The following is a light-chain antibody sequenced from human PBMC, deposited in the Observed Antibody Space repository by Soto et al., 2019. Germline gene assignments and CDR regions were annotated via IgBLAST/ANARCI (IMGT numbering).Light chain of an antibody. V-gene: IGKV1-5*01. J-gene: IGKJ1*01. Sequence: DIQMTQSPSTLSASVGDRVTITCRASQSISSWLAWYQQRPGKAPKLLIYDASSLESGVPSRFSGSGSGTEFPLTISRMQPDDFATYYCQQYNSYGTFGHGTKVDIK. CDR1: QSISSW. CDR2: DAS. CDR3: QQYNSYGT.